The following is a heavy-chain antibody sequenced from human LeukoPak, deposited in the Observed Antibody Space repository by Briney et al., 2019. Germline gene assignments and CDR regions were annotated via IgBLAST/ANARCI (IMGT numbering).Heavy chain of an antibody. V-gene: IGHV1-24*01. CDR2: FDPEDGET. CDR3: ATDYGDYGREFTFDY. D-gene: IGHD4-17*01. CDR1: GGSFSSYA. Sequence: ASVKVSCKASGGSFSSYAISWVRQAPGKGLEWMGGFDPEDGETIYAQKFQGRVTMTEDTSTDTAYMELSSLRSEDTAVYYCATDYGDYGREFTFDYWGQGTLVTVSS. J-gene: IGHJ4*02.